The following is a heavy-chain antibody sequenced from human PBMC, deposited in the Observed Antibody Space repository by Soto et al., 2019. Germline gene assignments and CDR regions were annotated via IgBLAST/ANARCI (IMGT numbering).Heavy chain of an antibody. V-gene: IGHV4-39*01. CDR3: ARQKGPLWFGELSYSRYNWFDP. CDR1: GGSISSSSYY. D-gene: IGHD3-10*01. CDR2: IYYSGST. J-gene: IGHJ5*02. Sequence: QLQLQESGPGLVKPSETLSLTCTVSGGSISSSSYYWGWIRQPPGKGLEWIGSIYYSGSTYYNPSLKSRVTISVDTSKNQSSLKLSSVTAADTAVYYCARQKGPLWFGELSYSRYNWFDPWGQGTLVTVSS.